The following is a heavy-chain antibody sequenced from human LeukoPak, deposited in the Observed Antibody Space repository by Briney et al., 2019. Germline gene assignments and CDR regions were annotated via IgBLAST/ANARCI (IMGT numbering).Heavy chain of an antibody. V-gene: IGHV3-21*01. Sequence: GGSLRLSCAASGFTFSSYSMNWVRQAPGKGLEWVSSISSSSSYIYYADSVKGRFTISRDNAKNSLYLQMNSLRAEDTAVYYCAGTDALYYGMDVWGQGTTVTVSS. CDR1: GFTFSSYS. CDR3: AGTDALYYGMDV. CDR2: ISSSSSYI. J-gene: IGHJ6*02.